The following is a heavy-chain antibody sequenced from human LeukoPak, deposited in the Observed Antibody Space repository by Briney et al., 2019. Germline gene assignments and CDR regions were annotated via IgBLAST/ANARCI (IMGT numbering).Heavy chain of an antibody. Sequence: PSETLSLTCTVSGGSISSYYWSWIRQPPGKGLEWIGYIYYSGSTNYNPSLKSRVTISVDTSKNQFSLKLSSVTAADTAVYYCARDMCGGDCYTHYFDYWGQGTLVTVSS. D-gene: IGHD2-21*01. J-gene: IGHJ4*02. CDR3: ARDMCGGDCYTHYFDY. CDR1: GGSISSYY. V-gene: IGHV4-59*01. CDR2: IYYSGST.